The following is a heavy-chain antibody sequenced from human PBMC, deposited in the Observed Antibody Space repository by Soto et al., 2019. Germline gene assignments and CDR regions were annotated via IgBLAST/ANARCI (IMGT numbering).Heavy chain of an antibody. D-gene: IGHD1-26*01. CDR3: ATRVGSVGVLDY. CDR2: INPSGSST. Sequence: QVQLVQSGAEVKKPGASVKVSCKASGYTFTNDFMHWVRQAPGQGLEWMGIINPSGSSTTYAQKFQGRVTMTRGTSTNTLYMELRSLTSEDTAIYYCATRVGSVGVLDYWGQGTLVTVSS. V-gene: IGHV1-46*01. J-gene: IGHJ4*02. CDR1: GYTFTNDF.